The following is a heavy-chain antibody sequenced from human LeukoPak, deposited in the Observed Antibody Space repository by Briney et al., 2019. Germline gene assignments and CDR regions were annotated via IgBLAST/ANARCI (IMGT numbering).Heavy chain of an antibody. CDR1: GYSITSGYY. D-gene: IGHD6-19*01. CDR2: IYHSGRT. Sequence: PSETLSLTCTVSGYSITSGYYWGWIRQPPGKGLEWIGTIYHSGRTYYNPSLKSRVTISVDTSKNQFSLKPSSVTAADTALYYCSRASSTSYYDYWGQGSLVTVSS. J-gene: IGHJ4*02. CDR3: SRASSTSYYDY. V-gene: IGHV4-38-2*02.